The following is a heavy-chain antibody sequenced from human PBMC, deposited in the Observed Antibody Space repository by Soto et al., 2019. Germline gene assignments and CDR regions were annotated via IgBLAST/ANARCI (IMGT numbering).Heavy chain of an antibody. CDR3: ASDYNAYQRQHVFDI. Sequence: QVQLVQSGAEVKKPGASVKVACKASGYSFNSYYMHWVRQAPGQGPEWMGVINPSGASTSYAQKFKGRVTMTRDTATSTVYMELSSLRSEDTALYYFASDYNAYQRQHVFDIWGQGTLVTVSS. D-gene: IGHD3-10*01. CDR1: GYSFNSYY. J-gene: IGHJ3*02. CDR2: INPSGAST. V-gene: IGHV1-46*02.